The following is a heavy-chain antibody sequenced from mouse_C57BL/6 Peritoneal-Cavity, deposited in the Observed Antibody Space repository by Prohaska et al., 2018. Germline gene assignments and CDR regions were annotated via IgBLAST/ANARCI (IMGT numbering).Heavy chain of an antibody. J-gene: IGHJ1*03. V-gene: IGHV4-1*01. D-gene: IGHD1-1*01. Sequence: EVKLLQSGGGLVQPGGSMKISCAASGIDFSRYWMSWVRRAPGKGVEWIGKIKPDSSTINYEPSLKDKFIISRDNAKNTLYLQMSKVRSEDTALDYCARPFYGSSYWYFDVWGTGTTVTVSS. CDR2: IKPDSSTI. CDR1: GIDFSRYW. CDR3: ARPFYGSSYWYFDV.